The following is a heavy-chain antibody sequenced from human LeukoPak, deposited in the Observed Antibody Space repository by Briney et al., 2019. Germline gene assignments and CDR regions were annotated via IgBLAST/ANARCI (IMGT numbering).Heavy chain of an antibody. D-gene: IGHD3-10*01. CDR3: ARVVSYYGSSYRLLDL. V-gene: IGHV3-33*01. CDR1: GFSFSTYG. Sequence: PGGSLRLSCEASGFSFSTYGMHWVRQAPGKGLEWVSLIWFDGSNKHYADSVKGRFTICRDNSKNTMYLQMDSLRAEDTAVYYCARVVSYYGSSYRLLDLWGRGTLVTVSS. J-gene: IGHJ2*01. CDR2: IWFDGSNK.